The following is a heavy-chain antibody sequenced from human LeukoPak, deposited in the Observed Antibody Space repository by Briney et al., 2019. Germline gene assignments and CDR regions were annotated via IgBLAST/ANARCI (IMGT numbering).Heavy chain of an antibody. CDR2: IYTSGST. V-gene: IGHV4-4*07. J-gene: IGHJ3*02. D-gene: IGHD1-1*01. Sequence: PSETLSLTCTVSGGSISSYYWSWIRQPAGKGLEWIGRIYTSGSTNYNPSLKSRVTMSVDTSKNQFSLKLSSVTAADTAVYYCARRRYNWNDEAHDIWGQGTMVTVSS. CDR1: GGSISSYY. CDR3: ARRRYNWNDEAHDI.